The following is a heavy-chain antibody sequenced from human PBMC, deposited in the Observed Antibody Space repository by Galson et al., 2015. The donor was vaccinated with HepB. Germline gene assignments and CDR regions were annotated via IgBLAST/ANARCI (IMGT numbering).Heavy chain of an antibody. V-gene: IGHV4-39*01. D-gene: IGHD5-12*01. CDR2: IYYSGST. J-gene: IGHJ3*02. CDR1: GGSISSSSYY. CDR3: ATTITQKNTPAAFDI. Sequence: LSLTCTVSGGSISSSSYYWGWIRQPPGKGLEWIGSIYYSGSTYYNPSLKSRVTISVDTSKNQFSLKLSSVTAADTAVYYCATTITQKNTPAAFDIWGQGTMVTVSS.